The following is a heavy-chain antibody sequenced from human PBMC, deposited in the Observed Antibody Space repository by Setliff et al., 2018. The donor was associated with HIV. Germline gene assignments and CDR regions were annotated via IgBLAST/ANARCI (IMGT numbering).Heavy chain of an antibody. V-gene: IGHV1-2*02. CDR1: GYTFIGYF. D-gene: IGHD7-27*01. Sequence: ASVKVSCKASGYTFIGYFMHWVRQAPGQGLEWMGWISPNSGGTNHAQKFQGRLTLTRDTSIRTAYMELSGLTFDDTAMYYCARDRRAGVYYYTDVWGTGTTVTVSS. J-gene: IGHJ6*03. CDR2: ISPNSGGT. CDR3: ARDRRAGVYYYTDV.